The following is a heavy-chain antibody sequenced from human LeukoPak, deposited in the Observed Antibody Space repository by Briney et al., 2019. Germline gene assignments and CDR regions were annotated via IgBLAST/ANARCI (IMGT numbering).Heavy chain of an antibody. D-gene: IGHD6-19*01. CDR1: GFTFSSYS. Sequence: GGSLRLSCAASGFTFSSYSMNWVRQAPGKGLEWVSSISSSSSYIYYADSVKGQFTISRDNAKNSLYLQMNSLRAEDTAVYYCARGKYSSGWYLGYFDYWGQGTLVTVSS. CDR2: ISSSSSYI. CDR3: ARGKYSSGWYLGYFDY. V-gene: IGHV3-21*01. J-gene: IGHJ4*02.